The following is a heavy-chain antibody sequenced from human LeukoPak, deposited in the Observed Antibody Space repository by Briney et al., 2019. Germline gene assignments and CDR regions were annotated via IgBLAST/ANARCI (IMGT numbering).Heavy chain of an antibody. CDR3: AKGYSSGWYFFDY. V-gene: IGHV3-23*01. Sequence: GGSLRLSCAASGFTFSSYAMSWVRQAPGKGLEWVSGISGSGGSTYYADSVKGRFTISRDNSKNTLYLQTNSLRAEDTAVYYRAKGYSSGWYFFDYWGQGTLVTVSS. J-gene: IGHJ4*02. CDR1: GFTFSSYA. CDR2: ISGSGGST. D-gene: IGHD6-19*01.